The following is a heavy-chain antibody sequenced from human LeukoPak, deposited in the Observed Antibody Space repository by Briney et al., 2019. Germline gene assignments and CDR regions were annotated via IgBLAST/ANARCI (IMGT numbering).Heavy chain of an antibody. D-gene: IGHD2-2*01. V-gene: IGHV1-2*02. CDR1: GYTFTGYY. CDR2: INPNSGGT. J-gene: IGHJ4*02. CDR3: ARGDIVVVPAASVDY. Sequence: ASVKVSCKASGYTFTGYYMHWVRQAPGQGLEWMGWINPNSGGTNYAQKFQGRVTMTRDTSISTAYMELSRLRSDDTAVYYCARGDIVVVPAASVDYWDQGTLVTVSS.